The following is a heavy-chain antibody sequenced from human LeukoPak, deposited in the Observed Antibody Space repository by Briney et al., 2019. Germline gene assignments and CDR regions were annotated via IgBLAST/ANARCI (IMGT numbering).Heavy chain of an antibody. D-gene: IGHD4-17*01. J-gene: IGHJ4*02. CDR1: GGSFSGYY. CDR2: INHSGST. Sequence: SETLSLTCAVYGGSFSGYYWSWIRQPPGKGLEWIGEINHSGSTNYNPSLKSRVTISVDTSKNQFSLKLSSVTAADTAVYYCASRTTVTTDFGYWGQGTLVTVSS. V-gene: IGHV4-34*01. CDR3: ASRTTVTTDFGY.